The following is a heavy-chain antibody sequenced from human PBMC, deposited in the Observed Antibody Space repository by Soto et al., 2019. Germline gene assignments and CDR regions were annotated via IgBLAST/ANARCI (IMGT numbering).Heavy chain of an antibody. CDR2: INSDASHT. V-gene: IGHV3-74*01. D-gene: IGHD2-2*01. J-gene: IGHJ5*02. CDR3: VRDGHRITTSCYGNWFDP. CDR1: GFTFSTYW. Sequence: EVQLVESGGGLVQPGGSLRLSCAASGFTFSTYWMHWIRQVPGKGLEWVSRINSDASHTYYADSVKGRFTISRDNAKNTLHLEMNSLRAEDTAVYYCVRDGHRITTSCYGNWFDPWGQGTLVTVSS.